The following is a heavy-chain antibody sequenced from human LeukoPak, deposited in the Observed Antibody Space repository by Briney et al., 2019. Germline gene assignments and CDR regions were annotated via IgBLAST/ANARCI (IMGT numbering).Heavy chain of an antibody. CDR3: AKDDYYDSSGYLGNWFDP. CDR2: ISYDGSNK. Sequence: GGSLRLSCAASGFTFSSYGMHWVRQAPGKGLERVAVISYDGSNKYYADSVKGRFTISRDNSKNTLYLQMNSLRAEDTAVYYCAKDDYYDSSGYLGNWFDPWGQGTLVTVSS. V-gene: IGHV3-30*18. CDR1: GFTFSSYG. J-gene: IGHJ5*02. D-gene: IGHD3-22*01.